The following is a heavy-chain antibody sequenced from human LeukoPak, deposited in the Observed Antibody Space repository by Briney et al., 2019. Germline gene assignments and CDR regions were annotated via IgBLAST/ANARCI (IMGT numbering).Heavy chain of an antibody. CDR3: ARGPPYYDFWSGYAFDP. Sequence: PSETLSLTCTVSGGSISSYYWSWIRQPPGKGLEWIGYIYYSGSTNHNPSLKSRVTISVDTSKNQFSLKLSSVTAADTAVYYCARGPPYYDFWSGYAFDPWGQGTLVTVSS. CDR2: IYYSGST. V-gene: IGHV4-59*01. D-gene: IGHD3-3*01. J-gene: IGHJ5*02. CDR1: GGSISSYY.